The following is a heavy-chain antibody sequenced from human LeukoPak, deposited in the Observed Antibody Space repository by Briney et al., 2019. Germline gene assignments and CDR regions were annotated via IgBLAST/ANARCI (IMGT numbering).Heavy chain of an antibody. D-gene: IGHD3-9*01. CDR3: ARLVSYDVLTENFYEYYMDV. CDR1: SGSISSNNYY. V-gene: IGHV4-39*01. CDR2: IYYTGRT. Sequence: PSGTLSLTCTVSSGSISSNNYYWGWIRPPPGKGLEWIGSIYYTGRTFYNPSLKSRVTMSLDALKNQFTLKVTSVTATDTAVYYCARLVSYDVLTENFYEYYMDVWGKGTTVTVPS. J-gene: IGHJ6*03.